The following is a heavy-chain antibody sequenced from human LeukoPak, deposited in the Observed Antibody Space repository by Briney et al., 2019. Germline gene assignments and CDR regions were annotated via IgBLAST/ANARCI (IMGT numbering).Heavy chain of an antibody. J-gene: IGHJ5*02. Sequence: GASVKVSCKASGDTFTSYGISWVRQAPGQGLEWMGWISAYNGNTNYAQKLQGRVTMTTDTSTSTAYMELRSLRSDDTAVYYCAISFTMVRGVIIMDWFDPWGQGTLVTVSS. V-gene: IGHV1-18*01. CDR2: ISAYNGNT. D-gene: IGHD3-10*01. CDR3: AISFTMVRGVIIMDWFDP. CDR1: GDTFTSYG.